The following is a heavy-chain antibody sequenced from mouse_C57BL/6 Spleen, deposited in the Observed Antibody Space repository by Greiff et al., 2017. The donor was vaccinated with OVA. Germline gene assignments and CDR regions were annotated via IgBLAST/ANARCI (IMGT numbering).Heavy chain of an antibody. CDR3: ARPLGGAMDY. Sequence: EVQGVESGGDLVKPGGSLKLSCAASGFTFSSYGMSWVRQTPDKRLEWVATISSGGSYTYYPDSVKGRFTISRDNAKNTLYLQMSSLKSEDTAMYYCARPLGGAMDYWGQGTSVTVSS. CDR2: ISSGGSYT. CDR1: GFTFSSYG. D-gene: IGHD6-1*01. V-gene: IGHV5-6*01. J-gene: IGHJ4*01.